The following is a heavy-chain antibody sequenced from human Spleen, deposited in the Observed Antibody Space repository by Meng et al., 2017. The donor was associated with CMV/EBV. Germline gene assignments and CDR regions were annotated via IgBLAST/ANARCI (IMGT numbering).Heavy chain of an antibody. CDR2: TYYRSKWYN. J-gene: IGHJ5*02. Sequence: VSSNSADWNWIRQSPSRGLEWLGRTYYRSKWYNDYAVSVKSRITINPDTSKNQFSLQLNSVTPEDTAVYYCARENLYSSGRRWVDPWGQGTLVTVSS. V-gene: IGHV6-1*01. CDR3: ARENLYSSGRRWVDP. CDR1: VSSNSAD. D-gene: IGHD6-19*01.